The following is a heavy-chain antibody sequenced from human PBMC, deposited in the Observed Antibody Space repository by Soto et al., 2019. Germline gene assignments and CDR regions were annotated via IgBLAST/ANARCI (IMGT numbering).Heavy chain of an antibody. D-gene: IGHD1-7*01. CDR1: GGSITGHF. Sequence: SETLSLTCTVSGGSITGHFCSWIRQPPGKGLEWIGYIHYTESTHYNPSLKSRVTISVDTSKNQFSLKLSSVTAADTAVYYCARNWNYVGFDYWGQGTLVTVSS. J-gene: IGHJ4*02. CDR2: IHYTEST. CDR3: ARNWNYVGFDY. V-gene: IGHV4-59*11.